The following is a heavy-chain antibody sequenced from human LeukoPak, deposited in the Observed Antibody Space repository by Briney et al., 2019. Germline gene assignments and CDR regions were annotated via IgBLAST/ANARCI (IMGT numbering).Heavy chain of an antibody. Sequence: SETLSLTCSVSGGSVSSGSYYWSWIRQPPGKGLEWTGDIYYSGSTNYSPSLKSRVTISVDTSKNQFSLKLSSVTAADTAVYYCARLSGYSSGHYYSDYWGQGTLVTVSS. CDR3: ARLSGYSSGHYYSDY. CDR1: GGSVSSGSYY. V-gene: IGHV4-61*01. J-gene: IGHJ4*02. D-gene: IGHD3-22*01. CDR2: IYYSGST.